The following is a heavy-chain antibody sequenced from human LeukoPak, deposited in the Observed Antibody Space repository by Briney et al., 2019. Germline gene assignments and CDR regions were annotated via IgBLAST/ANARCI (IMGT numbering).Heavy chain of an antibody. CDR2: ISWDSGNT. CDR3: ARDPGEYYYDSSGYYLGYYFDY. D-gene: IGHD3-22*01. CDR1: GFTFNDYA. Sequence: GGSLRLSCAASGFTFNDYAMHWVRQAPGKGLEWVSLISWDSGNTYYADSVKGRFTISRDNSKNSLSLQMNSLRAEDTALYYCARDPGEYYYDSSGYYLGYYFDYWGQGTLVTVSS. V-gene: IGHV3-43D*03. J-gene: IGHJ4*02.